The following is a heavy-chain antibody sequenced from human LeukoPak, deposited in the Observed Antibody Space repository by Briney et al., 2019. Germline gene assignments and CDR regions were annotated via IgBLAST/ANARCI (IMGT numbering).Heavy chain of an antibody. V-gene: IGHV4-34*01. Sequence: SETLSLTCAVYGGSFSGYYWSWIRQPPGKGLEWIGEINHSGSTNYNPSLKSRVTISVDTSKNQFSLKLSSVTAADTAVYYCARPRYSGYLSWFDPWGQGTLVTVSS. CDR2: INHSGST. CDR1: GGSFSGYY. CDR3: ARPRYSGYLSWFDP. D-gene: IGHD5-12*01. J-gene: IGHJ5*02.